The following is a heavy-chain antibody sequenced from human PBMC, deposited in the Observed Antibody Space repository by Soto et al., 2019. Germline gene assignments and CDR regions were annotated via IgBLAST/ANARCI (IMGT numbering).Heavy chain of an antibody. Sequence: AYVSCKASGYTFNKIHIHWGRQAPGQGLEWMGMIDPSGGVTRDAQRFQGRVTITADESTSTAYMELSSLRSEDTAVYYCASVGGPPGHDNWGQGTLVNVSS. V-gene: IGHV1-46*02. J-gene: IGHJ4*02. CDR3: ASVGGPPGHDN. CDR1: GYTFNKIH. D-gene: IGHD2-15*01. CDR2: IDPSGGVT.